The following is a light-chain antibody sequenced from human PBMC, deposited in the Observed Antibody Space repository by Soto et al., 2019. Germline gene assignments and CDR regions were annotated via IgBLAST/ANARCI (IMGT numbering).Light chain of an antibody. V-gene: IGKV3-15*01. CDR2: DAS. CDR1: QSVRSN. CDR3: QHYSDLPLT. Sequence: EIVMTQSPATLSVSPGERATLSCRASQSVRSNYLAWYQQKPGQAPRLLIYDASTRATGIPARFSGSGSGTAFTLTISSLQSEDLAVYFCQHYSDLPLTFGPGTKVDI. J-gene: IGKJ3*01.